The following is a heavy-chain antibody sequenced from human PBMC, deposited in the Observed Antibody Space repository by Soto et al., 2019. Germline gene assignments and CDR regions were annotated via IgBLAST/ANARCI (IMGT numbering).Heavy chain of an antibody. J-gene: IGHJ4*02. D-gene: IGHD3-10*01. CDR1: GGSFSGYY. CDR3: ARGRGFTYYYGSGSQYYFDY. Sequence: QVQLQQWGAGLLKPSETLSLTCAVYGGSFSGYYWSWIRQPPGKGLEWIGEINHSGSTNYNPSLNSRVTTSVDTSKNQFSLKLSSVTAAATAVYYCARGRGFTYYYGSGSQYYFDYWGQGTLVTVSS. V-gene: IGHV4-34*01. CDR2: INHSGST.